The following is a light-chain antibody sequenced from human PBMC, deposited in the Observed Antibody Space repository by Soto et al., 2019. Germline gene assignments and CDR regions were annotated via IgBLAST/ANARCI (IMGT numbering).Light chain of an antibody. CDR1: SIDVVCYNY. CDR3: SSYTSSSTPYV. J-gene: IGLJ1*01. Sequence: QSLLTQPASVSGSPGQSITISCPGTSIDVVCYNYVSWYQQHPVKAPKLMIYDVTNRPSGVSDRFSGSKSGNTASLTISGLQAEDEADYYCSSYTSSSTPYVFGTGTKVTVL. V-gene: IGLV2-14*01. CDR2: DVT.